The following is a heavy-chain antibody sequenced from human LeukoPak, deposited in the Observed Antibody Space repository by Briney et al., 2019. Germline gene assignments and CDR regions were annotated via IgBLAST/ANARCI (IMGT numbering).Heavy chain of an antibody. CDR2: ISDSGIT. Sequence: SETLSLTCTVSGGSISTYYWNWIRQPPGKGLEWIGYISDSGITTYNPSLKSRVTISVDSSKSQFSLKLDSVTAADTAVYYCARSGGYSSSWSLWGQGTLVTVSS. CDR1: GGSISTYY. CDR3: ARSGGYSSSWSL. J-gene: IGHJ4*02. V-gene: IGHV4-59*01. D-gene: IGHD6-13*01.